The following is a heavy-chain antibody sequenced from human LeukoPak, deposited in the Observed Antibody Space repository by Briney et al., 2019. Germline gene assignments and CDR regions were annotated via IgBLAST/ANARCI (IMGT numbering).Heavy chain of an antibody. CDR2: INAKSGHT. CDR3: ARQNTGQLDY. CDR1: GYTFTDYY. D-gene: IGHD2-8*02. J-gene: IGHJ4*02. Sequence: ASVKVSCKASGYTFTDYYMHWVRQAPGQGLEWMGWINAKSGHTKYAQKFRARVTMTRDTSITTTYMEVSRLSSDDTAVYYCARQNTGQLDYWGQGTLVTVSS. V-gene: IGHV1-2*02.